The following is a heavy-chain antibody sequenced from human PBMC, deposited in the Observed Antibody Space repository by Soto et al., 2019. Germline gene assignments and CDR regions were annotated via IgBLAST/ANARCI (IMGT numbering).Heavy chain of an antibody. CDR2: VSSSSSYI. D-gene: IGHD2-21*01. J-gene: IGHJ6*01. CDR1: GCPLKRYS. V-gene: IGHV3-21*01. CDR3: ARDSLLFQHHFTVPTDYDYYGIRV. Sequence: LSRADSGCPLKRYSFNWGRQDQGKGLEWVSSVSSSSSYIYYSDSVKGRFTISRDNAKNSLYLQMNSLRAEDTAVYYCARDSLLFQHHFTVPTDYDYYGIRVWGQATTVSVFS.